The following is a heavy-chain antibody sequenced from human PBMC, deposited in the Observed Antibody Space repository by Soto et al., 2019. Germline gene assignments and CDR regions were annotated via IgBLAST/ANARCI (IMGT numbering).Heavy chain of an antibody. V-gene: IGHV3-15*01. D-gene: IGHD6-19*01. CDR2: IKSKTDGGTT. CDR1: GFTFSNAL. J-gene: IGHJ3*02. Sequence: FLRLSCSASGFTFSNALINWVRQAPGNGLEWVGRIKSKTDGGTTDYAAPVKGRFTISRDDSKNTLFLQMNSLETEDTAVYYCATDRGGLVLPDAFDIWSQGTMVTVSS. CDR3: ATDRGGLVLPDAFDI.